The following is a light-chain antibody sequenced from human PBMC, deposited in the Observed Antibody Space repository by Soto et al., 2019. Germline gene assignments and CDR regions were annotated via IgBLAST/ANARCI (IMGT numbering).Light chain of an antibody. CDR2: DVS. CDR1: SSDVGGYNY. J-gene: IGLJ1*01. Sequence: QSALTQPASVSGSPGQSITISCTGTSSDVGGYNYVSWYQQHPGKAPKLMIYDVSNRPSGVSNRFSGSKSGNTASLTISGLQAEDEADYYCSSYTSSSTYVFGNGTKLIVL. V-gene: IGLV2-14*01. CDR3: SSYTSSSTYV.